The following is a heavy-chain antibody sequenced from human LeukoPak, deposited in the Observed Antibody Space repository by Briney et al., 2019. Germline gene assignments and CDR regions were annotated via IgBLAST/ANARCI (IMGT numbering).Heavy chain of an antibody. CDR1: GYTFTGYY. CDR3: ARGTSTGWYPPFDY. D-gene: IGHD6-19*01. V-gene: IGHV1-2*02. J-gene: IGHJ4*02. Sequence: ASVKVSCKTSGYTFTGYYMHWVRQAPGQGLEWMGWINPNSGGTNFAQKFQGRVTMTRDTSISTAYMELGRLRSDDTAVYYCARGTSTGWYPPFDYWGQGTLVTVSS. CDR2: INPNSGGT.